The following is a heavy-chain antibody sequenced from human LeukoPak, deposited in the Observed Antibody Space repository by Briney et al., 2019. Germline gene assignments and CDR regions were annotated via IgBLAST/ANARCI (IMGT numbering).Heavy chain of an antibody. Sequence: SETLSLTCAVYGGSFSGYYWSWIRQPPGKVLEWIGTIHHSGSTYYNPSLKSRATISVDTSKNQLSLKLSSVTAADTAVYYCARGIDFWSGYYSHWFDPWGQGTLVTVSS. J-gene: IGHJ5*02. CDR1: GGSFSGYY. CDR2: IHHSGST. D-gene: IGHD3-3*01. V-gene: IGHV4-34*01. CDR3: ARGIDFWSGYYSHWFDP.